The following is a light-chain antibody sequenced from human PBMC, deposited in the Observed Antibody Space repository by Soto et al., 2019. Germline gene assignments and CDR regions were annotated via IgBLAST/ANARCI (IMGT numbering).Light chain of an antibody. CDR3: QQYSSLPHT. CDR1: QSVSNSF. V-gene: IGKV3-20*01. CDR2: GIS. Sequence: ESVLTQSPGTLSLSPGERATLSCRASQSVSNSFCAWYQQKPGQPPRLLIYGISNTATGIPDRFSGSGSGTEFTLTISRLEPEDFVLYYCQQYSSLPHTFGQGTKLEVK. J-gene: IGKJ2*01.